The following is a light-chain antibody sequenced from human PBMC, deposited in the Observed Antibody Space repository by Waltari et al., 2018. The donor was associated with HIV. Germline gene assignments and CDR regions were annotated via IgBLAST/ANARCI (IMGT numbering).Light chain of an antibody. CDR3: HSRETNKDHEV. V-gene: IGLV3-19*01. CDR1: SLRSFF. CDR2: GEN. Sequence: SSELTQDPVVSVALGQTIKITCQGDSLRSFFANWYQQRPGQAPVLVIYGENRRPSGIPDRFSASNSGNTSSLISSKSGEVDAADNYCHSRETNKDHEVFG. J-gene: IGLJ1*01.